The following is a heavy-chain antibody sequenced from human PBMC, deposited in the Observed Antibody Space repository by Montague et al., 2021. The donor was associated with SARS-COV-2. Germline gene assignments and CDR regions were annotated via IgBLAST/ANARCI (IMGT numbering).Heavy chain of an antibody. CDR2: IYYSGGT. CDR1: GGSISSSSYY. D-gene: IGHD3-9*01. Sequence: SETLSLTCTVSGGSISSSSYYWGWIRQPPGKGLEWIGSIYYSGGTYYNPSLKSRVTISVDTSKNQFSLKLSSVTAADTAVYYCARSPTYYHILTGYFNGPNWFDPWGQGTLVTVSS. V-gene: IGHV4-39*01. CDR3: ARSPTYYHILTGYFNGPNWFDP. J-gene: IGHJ5*02.